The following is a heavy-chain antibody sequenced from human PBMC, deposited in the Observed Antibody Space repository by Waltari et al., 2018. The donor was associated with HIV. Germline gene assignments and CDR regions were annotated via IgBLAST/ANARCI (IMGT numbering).Heavy chain of an antibody. V-gene: IGHV3-9*01. CDR3: AKDGRDGVYVEH. CDR2: VNWNSDSI. D-gene: IGHD2-8*01. Sequence: EVQLVESGGGLVQPGRSLRLSCAASGFPFDAYAMHSVRQAPGKGLEWVSGVNWNSDSIGYADSVKGRFTISRDNAKNSLYLQMNSLRLEDTAFYYCAKDGRDGVYVEHWGQGTLVTVSS. CDR1: GFPFDAYA. J-gene: IGHJ1*01.